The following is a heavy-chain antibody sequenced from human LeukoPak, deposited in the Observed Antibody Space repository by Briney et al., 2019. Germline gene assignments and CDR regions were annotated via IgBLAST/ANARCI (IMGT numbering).Heavy chain of an antibody. CDR2: VSYNGNT. J-gene: IGHJ5*02. Sequence: SETLSLTCSVSGGSINDYYWSWVRQPPGRGLEWIGYVSYNGNTNYNPSLKSRVTMSVDTSRNQFSLKLSSVTAADTAVYYCARDMAYYDILTGAHIGNWFDPWGQGTLVTVSS. CDR1: GGSINDYY. D-gene: IGHD3-9*01. CDR3: ARDMAYYDILTGAHIGNWFDP. V-gene: IGHV4-59*12.